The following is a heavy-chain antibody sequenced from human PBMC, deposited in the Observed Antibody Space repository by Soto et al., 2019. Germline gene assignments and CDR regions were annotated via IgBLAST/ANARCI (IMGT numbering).Heavy chain of an antibody. CDR2: ISNTGINK. V-gene: IGHV3-30*18. CDR1: GFTFRTYG. CDR3: AKVIRADSTSSNFYYYSGLDV. Sequence: GSLRLSCAASGFTFRTYGMHWVRQAPGKGLEWLAVISNTGINKYYVDSVKGRFTISRDNSRDTLFLQMNSLRGEDTAIYYCAKVIRADSTSSNFYYYSGLDVWGQGTTVTVSS. J-gene: IGHJ6*02. D-gene: IGHD6-6*01.